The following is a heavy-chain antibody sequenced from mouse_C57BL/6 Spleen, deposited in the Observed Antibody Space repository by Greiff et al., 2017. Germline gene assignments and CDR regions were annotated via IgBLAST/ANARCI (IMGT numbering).Heavy chain of an antibody. D-gene: IGHD1-1*01. Sequence: QVQLQQPGAELVKPGASVKLSCKASGYTFTSYWMHWVKQRPGQGLEWIGMIHPNSGSTNYNEKFKSKATLTVDKSSSTAYMQLSSLTSEDSAVYYGARRYYGSSHYWYFDVWGTGTTVTVSS. CDR2: IHPNSGST. V-gene: IGHV1-64*01. CDR1: GYTFTSYW. CDR3: ARRYYGSSHYWYFDV. J-gene: IGHJ1*03.